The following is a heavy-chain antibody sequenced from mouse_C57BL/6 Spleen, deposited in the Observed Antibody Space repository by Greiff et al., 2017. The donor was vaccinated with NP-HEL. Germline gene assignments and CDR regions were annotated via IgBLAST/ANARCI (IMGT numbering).Heavy chain of an antibody. J-gene: IGHJ4*01. CDR3: ASGYYGSSYYAMDY. CDR1: GYTFTSYW. D-gene: IGHD1-1*01. CDR2: IDPSDSYT. Sequence: QVQLQQPGAELVMPGASVKLSCKASGYTFTSYWMHWVKQRPGQGLEWIGEIDPSDSYTNYNQKFKGKSTLTVDKSSSTAYMQLSSLTSEDSAVYYCASGYYGSSYYAMDYWGQGTSVTVSS. V-gene: IGHV1-69*01.